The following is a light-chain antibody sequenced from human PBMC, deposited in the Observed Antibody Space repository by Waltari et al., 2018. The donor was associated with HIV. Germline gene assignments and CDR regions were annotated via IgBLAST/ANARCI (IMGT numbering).Light chain of an antibody. Sequence: SYVLTQPPSVSVAPGQTARIPCGGKNIGSKSVHWYQQKPGQAPVLVVHDDSDRPSGIPERFSGSKSLNTATLIITNVEAGDEADYYCQVWGNSSDPYVFAAGTKVNVL. CDR1: NIGSKS. CDR2: DDS. V-gene: IGLV3-21*02. CDR3: QVWGNSSDPYV. J-gene: IGLJ1*01.